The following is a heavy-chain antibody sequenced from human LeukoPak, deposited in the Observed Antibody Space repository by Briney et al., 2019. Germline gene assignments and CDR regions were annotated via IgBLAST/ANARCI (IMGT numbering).Heavy chain of an antibody. D-gene: IGHD2-8*01. V-gene: IGHV4-4*02. CDR3: SRENGAFSPFGY. CDR1: GGSITSTNW. CDR2: VSLSGLT. Sequence: PSGTLSLTCGVSGGSITSTNWWSWVRQPPGQGLEWIGEVSLSGLTNYNPSLSSRVIMPLDTSKNHLSLHLTSVTAADTAVYYCSRENGAFSPFGYWGQGYLVTVLS. J-gene: IGHJ4*02.